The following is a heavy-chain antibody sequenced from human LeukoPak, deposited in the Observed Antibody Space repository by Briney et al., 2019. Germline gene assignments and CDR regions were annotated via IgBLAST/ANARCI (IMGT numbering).Heavy chain of an antibody. CDR1: GGSISSYY. CDR2: IYYSGST. V-gene: IGHV4-59*01. J-gene: IGHJ4*02. D-gene: IGHD5-18*01. CDR3: ARDRGYSYGFDY. Sequence: PSETLSLTCTVSGGSISSYYWSWIRQPPGKGLEWIGYIYYSGSTNYNPSLKSRVTISVDTSKNQFSLKLTSVTAADTAVYYCARDRGYSYGFDYWGQGTLVTVSS.